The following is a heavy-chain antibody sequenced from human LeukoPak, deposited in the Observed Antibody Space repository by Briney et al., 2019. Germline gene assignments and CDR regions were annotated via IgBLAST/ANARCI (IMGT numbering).Heavy chain of an antibody. D-gene: IGHD6-13*01. J-gene: IGHJ5*02. CDR1: GFTFSSYG. CDR2: ISYDGNNK. CDR3: AKDSEAYSSSSDWFDP. Sequence: PGGSLRLSCAASGFTFSSYGMHWVRQAPGKGLEWVSVISYDGNNKYYADSVKGRFTISRDNSKNTLYLQMNSLRAEDTAVYYCAKDSEAYSSSSDWFDPWGQGTLVTVSS. V-gene: IGHV3-30*18.